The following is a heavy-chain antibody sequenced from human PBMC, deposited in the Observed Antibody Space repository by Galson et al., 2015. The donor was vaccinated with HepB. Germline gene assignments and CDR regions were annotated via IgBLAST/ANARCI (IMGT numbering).Heavy chain of an antibody. Sequence: SCKASGFTFTSSAVQWVRQARGQRLEWIGWIVVGSGNTNYAQKFQERVTITRDMSTSTAYMELSSLRSEDTAVYYCAADLKYYGSGSFDYWGQGTLITVSS. CDR2: IVVGSGNT. CDR3: AADLKYYGSGSFDY. D-gene: IGHD3-10*01. J-gene: IGHJ4*02. V-gene: IGHV1-58*01. CDR1: GFTFTSSA.